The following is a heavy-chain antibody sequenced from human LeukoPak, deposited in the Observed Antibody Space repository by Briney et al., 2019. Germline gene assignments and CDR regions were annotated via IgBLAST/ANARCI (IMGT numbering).Heavy chain of an antibody. CDR3: ATEKGDSPDY. J-gene: IGHJ4*02. D-gene: IGHD2-21*01. V-gene: IGHV3-23*01. CDR2: ISGNGGNT. CDR1: GFTFSNYA. Sequence: GGSLRLSCAASGFTFSNYAMAWVRQAPGKGLEWVSGISGNGGNTYFVDSVKGRFTIPRDNSRNTLYVQMNNLRAEDTAVYYCATEKGDSPDYWGQGTLVTVSS.